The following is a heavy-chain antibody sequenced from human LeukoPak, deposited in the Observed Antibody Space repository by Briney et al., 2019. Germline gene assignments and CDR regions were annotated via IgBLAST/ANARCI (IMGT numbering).Heavy chain of an antibody. CDR3: AKDSLSYYYYGMDV. D-gene: IGHD2/OR15-2a*01. CDR1: GFTFDDYA. Sequence: GRSLRLSCAASGFTFDDYAMHWVRQAPGKGLEWVSGISWNSGSIGYADSVKGRFTISRDNAKNSLYLQMNSLRAEDTALYYCAKDSLSYYYYGMDVWGQGTTVTVSS. CDR2: ISWNSGSI. V-gene: IGHV3-9*01. J-gene: IGHJ6*02.